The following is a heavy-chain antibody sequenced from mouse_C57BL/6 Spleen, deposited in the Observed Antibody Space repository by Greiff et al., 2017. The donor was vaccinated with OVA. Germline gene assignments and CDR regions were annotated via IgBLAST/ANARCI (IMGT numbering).Heavy chain of an antibody. CDR1: GYTFTSYW. CDR3: ASRGRGNDY. CDR2: IDPSDSYT. V-gene: IGHV1-69*01. J-gene: IGHJ2*01. Sequence: QVQLQQPGAELVMPGASVKLSCKASGYTFTSYWMHWVKQRPGQGLEWIGEIDPSDSYTNYNQKFKGKSTLTVDKSSSTVYMQRSSLTAEDSAVCDCASRGRGNDYWGKGTTLTVSS. D-gene: IGHD2-1*01.